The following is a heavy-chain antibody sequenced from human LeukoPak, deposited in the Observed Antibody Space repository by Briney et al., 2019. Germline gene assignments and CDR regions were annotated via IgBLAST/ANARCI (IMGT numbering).Heavy chain of an antibody. V-gene: IGHV1-2*02. Sequence: GASVKVSCKASGYAFAGYYIHWFRQAPGQGLEWMGWINPDNGGSGDAQKFQGRVTLTRDTSVNTVYMELTRQRSDDTAIYYCAGGPITAAFDYWGQGTLVTISS. J-gene: IGHJ4*02. CDR1: GYAFAGYY. CDR3: AGGPITAAFDY. CDR2: INPDNGGS. D-gene: IGHD5-12*01.